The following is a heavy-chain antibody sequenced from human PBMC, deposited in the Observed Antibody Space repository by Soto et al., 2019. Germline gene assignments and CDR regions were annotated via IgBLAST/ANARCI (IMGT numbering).Heavy chain of an antibody. V-gene: IGHV3-53*02. J-gene: IGHJ4*02. CDR2: TYTGGNS. D-gene: IGHD3-10*01. CDR3: AREGYAYGLDF. CDR1: GLSVSDKY. Sequence: EVQLVQTGGGLIKPGGSLSLSCAASGLSVSDKYMSWVRQAPGKGLEWVSLTYTGGNSYFADFVKGRFIVSRDISKNTLFLHMNSLAAEDMAVYYCAREGYAYGLDFWGQGSLVTVSS.